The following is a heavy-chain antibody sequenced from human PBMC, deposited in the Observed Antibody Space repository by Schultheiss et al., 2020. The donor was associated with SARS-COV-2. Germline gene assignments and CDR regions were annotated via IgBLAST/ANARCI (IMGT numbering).Heavy chain of an antibody. Sequence: GGSLRLSCAASGFTFSSYAMSWVRQAPGKGLEWVGRIKSKTDGGTTDYAAPVKGRFTISRDDSKNTLYLQMNSLKTEDTAVYYCTTDYGSSEFYYYYYGMDVWGQGTTVTVSS. CDR3: TTDYGSSEFYYYYYGMDV. CDR2: IKSKTDGGTT. CDR1: GFTFSSYA. J-gene: IGHJ6*02. V-gene: IGHV3-15*01. D-gene: IGHD1-14*01.